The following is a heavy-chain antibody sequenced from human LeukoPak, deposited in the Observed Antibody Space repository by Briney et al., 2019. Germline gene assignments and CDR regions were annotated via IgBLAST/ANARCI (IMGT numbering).Heavy chain of an antibody. D-gene: IGHD1-1*01. CDR1: GYTFTSYY. V-gene: IGHV1-46*01. J-gene: IGHJ4*02. Sequence: ASVKVSCKASGYTFTSYYMHWVRQAPGQGLEWMGIINPSGGSTSYAQKFQGRVTMTRDMSTSTVYMELSSLRSEDTAVYYCARDPKRDPLERPAGFDYWGQGTLVTVSS. CDR3: ARDPKRDPLERPAGFDY. CDR2: INPSGGST.